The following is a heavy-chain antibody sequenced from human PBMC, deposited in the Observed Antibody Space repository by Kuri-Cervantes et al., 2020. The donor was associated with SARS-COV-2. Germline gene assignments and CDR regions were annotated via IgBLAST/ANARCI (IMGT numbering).Heavy chain of an antibody. CDR2: IYTSGST. Sequence: SEPLSPTCTVSGGSTSSYYWSWIRQPAGKGLEWSGRIYTSGSTNYNPSLRSPVTMSVDTSKNQFSLKLSSVTAADTAVYYCARCLAAAGSPPPAYYYYMDVWGKGTTVTVSS. CDR3: ARCLAAAGSPPPAYYYYMDV. CDR1: GGSTSSYY. J-gene: IGHJ6*03. D-gene: IGHD6-13*01. V-gene: IGHV4-4*07.